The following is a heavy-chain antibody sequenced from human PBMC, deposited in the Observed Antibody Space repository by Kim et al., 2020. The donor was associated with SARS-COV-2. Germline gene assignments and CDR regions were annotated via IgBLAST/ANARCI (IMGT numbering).Heavy chain of an antibody. CDR1: GGTFSIYA. CDR3: ARGGTYYYYYGMDV. V-gene: IGHV1-69*13. Sequence: VKVSCKASGGTFSIYAISWVRQAPGQGLEWMGGIIPIFGTANYAQKFQGRVTITADESTSTAYMELSSLRSEDTAVYYCARGGTYYYYYGMDVWGQGTTVTVSS. CDR2: IIPIFGTA. D-gene: IGHD1-1*01. J-gene: IGHJ6*02.